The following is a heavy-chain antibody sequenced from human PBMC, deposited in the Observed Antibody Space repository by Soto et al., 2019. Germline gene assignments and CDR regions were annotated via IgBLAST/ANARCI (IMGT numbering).Heavy chain of an antibody. CDR3: ARGLPMVRRAIPHGTDV. V-gene: IGHV1-18*01. CDR1: GYTFTSYG. J-gene: IGHJ6*02. Sequence: QVQLVQSGAEVKKPGASVKVSCKASGYTFTSYGISWVRQAPGQGLEWMGWISAYNGNTNYAQKLQGRVTMTTDTSTCTAYLALRSLLSDYTAMYYCARGLPMVRRAIPHGTDVWGQGTTVTVSS. CDR2: ISAYNGNT. D-gene: IGHD3-10*01.